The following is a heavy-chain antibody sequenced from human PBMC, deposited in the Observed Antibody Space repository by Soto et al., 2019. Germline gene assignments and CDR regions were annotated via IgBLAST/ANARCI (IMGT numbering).Heavy chain of an antibody. J-gene: IGHJ4*02. V-gene: IGHV4-30-2*01. CDR2: IYHSGST. Sequence: SETLSLTCAVSGGSISSGGYSWSWIRQPPGKGLEGIGYIYHSGSTYYNPSLKSRVTISVDRSKNQFSLKLSSVTAADTAVYYCARVVVGQQLAFDYWGQGTLVTVSS. D-gene: IGHD6-13*01. CDR3: ARVVVGQQLAFDY. CDR1: GGSISSGGYS.